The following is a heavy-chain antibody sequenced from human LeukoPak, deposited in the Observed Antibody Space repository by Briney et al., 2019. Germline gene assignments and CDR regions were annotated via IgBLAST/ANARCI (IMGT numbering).Heavy chain of an antibody. V-gene: IGHV3-30*04. J-gene: IGHJ6*03. CDR2: ISYDGSNK. Sequence: PGGSLRLSCAASGFTFSSYAMHWVRQAPGKGLEWVAVISYDGSNKYYADSVKGRFTVSRDNSKNTLYLQMKSPRAEDTAVYYCAKGGGYEAQYYYYYLDVWGKGTTVTISS. D-gene: IGHD5-12*01. CDR3: AKGGGYEAQYYYYYLDV. CDR1: GFTFSSYA.